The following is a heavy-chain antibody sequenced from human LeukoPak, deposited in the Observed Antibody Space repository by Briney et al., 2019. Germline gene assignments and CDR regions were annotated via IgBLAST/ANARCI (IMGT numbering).Heavy chain of an antibody. V-gene: IGHV3-21*01. CDR1: GFTFSNHN. CDR2: INSRSNYI. J-gene: IGHJ4*02. CDR3: ARDKVSVIPALDY. D-gene: IGHD2/OR15-2a*01. Sequence: GGSLRLSCEASGFTFSNHNMNWVRQAPGKGLEWVSSINSRSNYIYYADSVKGRFTISRDNAKESLYLQMNSLRAEDTALYFCARDKVSVIPALDYWGQGTLVIVSS.